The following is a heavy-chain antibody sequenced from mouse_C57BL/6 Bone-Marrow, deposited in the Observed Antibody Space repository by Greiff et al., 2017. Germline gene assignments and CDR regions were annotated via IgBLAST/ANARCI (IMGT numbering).Heavy chain of an antibody. Sequence: QVQLQQPGAELVMPGASVKLSCKASGYTFTSYWMHWVKQRPGQGLEWIGEIDPSDSYTNYNQKFKGKSTLTVDKSSSTAYMQLSSLTSEDSAVYYCATPYDDGSSYWYFDVWGTGTTVTGSS. J-gene: IGHJ1*03. CDR1: GYTFTSYW. D-gene: IGHD1-1*01. CDR2: IDPSDSYT. V-gene: IGHV1-69*01. CDR3: ATPYDDGSSYWYFDV.